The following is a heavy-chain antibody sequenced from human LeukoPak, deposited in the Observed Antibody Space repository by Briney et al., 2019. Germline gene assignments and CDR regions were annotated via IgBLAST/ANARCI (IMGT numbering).Heavy chain of an antibody. Sequence: GGSLRLSCAASGFIFSDYGMHWVRQAPGKGLEWVAYIRFDGNNKYYAKSVEGRFTISRDNSKNTLYLQMNSLRAEDTAVYYCARATFYYDSSGYPDAFDIWGQGTMVTVSS. J-gene: IGHJ3*02. CDR2: IRFDGNNK. D-gene: IGHD3-22*01. CDR3: ARATFYYDSSGYPDAFDI. CDR1: GFIFSDYG. V-gene: IGHV3-30*02.